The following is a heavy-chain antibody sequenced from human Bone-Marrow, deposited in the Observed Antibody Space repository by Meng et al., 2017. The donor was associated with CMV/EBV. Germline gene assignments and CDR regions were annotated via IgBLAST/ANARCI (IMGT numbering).Heavy chain of an antibody. CDR1: GYSFSTNG. V-gene: IGHV1-18*01. Sequence: VPLAQSGDEGKRPGASVTRSCKASGYSFSTNGINWVRQAPGQGLEWMGWISAYNGDTNYAQKFQGRVSMTTDTSTSTAYMEVRSLRSDDSGIYYCARDSEAARPGWFDPWGQGTLVTVSS. CDR2: ISAYNGDT. J-gene: IGHJ5*02. D-gene: IGHD6-6*01. CDR3: ARDSEAARPGWFDP.